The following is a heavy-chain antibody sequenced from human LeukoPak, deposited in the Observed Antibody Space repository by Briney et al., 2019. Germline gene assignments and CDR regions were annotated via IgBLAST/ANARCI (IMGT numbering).Heavy chain of an antibody. V-gene: IGHV4-39*07. D-gene: IGHD6-13*01. CDR3: ARDPSPPPLAAAFDY. CDR1: GGSISSSSYY. Sequence: PSETLSLTCTVSGGSISSSSYYWGWIRQPPGKGLEWIGSIYYSGSTYYNPSLKSRVTISVDTSKNQFSLKLSSVTAADTAVYYCARDPSPPPLAAAFDYWGQGTLVTVSS. CDR2: IYYSGST. J-gene: IGHJ4*02.